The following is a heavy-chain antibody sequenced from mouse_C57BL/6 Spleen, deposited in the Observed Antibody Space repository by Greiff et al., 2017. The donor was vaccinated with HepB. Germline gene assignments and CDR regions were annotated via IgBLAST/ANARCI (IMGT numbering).Heavy chain of an antibody. CDR1: GYTFTDYY. D-gene: IGHD1-1*01. Sequence: VQLQQSGAELVRPGASVKLSCKASGYTFTDYYINWVKQRPGQGLEWIARIYPGSGNTYYNEKFKGKATLTAEKSSSTAYMQLSSLTSEDSAVYFCARSMPITTAHRYFDVWGTGTTVTVSS. CDR2: IYPGSGNT. CDR3: ARSMPITTAHRYFDV. V-gene: IGHV1-76*01. J-gene: IGHJ1*03.